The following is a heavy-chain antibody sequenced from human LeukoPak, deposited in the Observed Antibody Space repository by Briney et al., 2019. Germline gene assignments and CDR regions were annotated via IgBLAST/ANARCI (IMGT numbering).Heavy chain of an antibody. CDR2: ISGSGGST. V-gene: IGHV3-23*01. CDR1: RFTFSSYA. J-gene: IGHJ4*02. CDR3: AKDRIYSNYFDY. D-gene: IGHD4-11*01. Sequence: GGSLRLSCAASRFTFSSYAMSWVRQAPGKGLDWVSAISGSGGSTYYADSVKGRFTISRDNSKNTRYLQMNSLRAEDTAVYYCAKDRIYSNYFDYWGQGTLVTVSS.